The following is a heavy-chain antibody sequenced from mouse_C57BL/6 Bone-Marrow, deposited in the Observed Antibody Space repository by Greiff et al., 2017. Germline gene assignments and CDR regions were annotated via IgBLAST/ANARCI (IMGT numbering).Heavy chain of an antibody. CDR3: ARISYYYSSNYFDY. Sequence: QVTLKVSGPGILQPSQTLSLTCSFSGFSLSTFGMGVGWIRQPSGKGLEWLAHIWWDDDKYYNPALKRRLSFSKDTSKNQVFLKIANVDTADTATYYCARISYYYSSNYFDYWGQGTTLTVSS. J-gene: IGHJ2*01. V-gene: IGHV8-8*01. D-gene: IGHD1-1*01. CDR1: GFSLSTFGMG. CDR2: IWWDDDK.